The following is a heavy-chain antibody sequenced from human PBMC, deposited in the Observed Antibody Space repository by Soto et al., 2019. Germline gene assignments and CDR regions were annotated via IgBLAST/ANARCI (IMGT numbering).Heavy chain of an antibody. Sequence: EVQLVESGGGLVQPGRSLRLSCAASGFTFDDYAMHWVRQAPGKGLEWVSGISWNSGSIGYADSVKGRFTISRDNAKNSLYLQMNSLRAEDTALYYCAKDIVEGGGGSLFDIWGQGTMVTVSS. V-gene: IGHV3-9*01. D-gene: IGHD2-15*01. CDR3: AKDIVEGGGGSLFDI. CDR1: GFTFDDYA. CDR2: ISWNSGSI. J-gene: IGHJ3*02.